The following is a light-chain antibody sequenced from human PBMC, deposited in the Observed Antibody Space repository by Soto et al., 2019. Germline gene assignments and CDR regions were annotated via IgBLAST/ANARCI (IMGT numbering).Light chain of an antibody. CDR2: GTN. Sequence: QSVLTQPPSVSGAPGQRVAISCTGSSSNIETNYDVHWYHHLPGTAPKLLIYGTNNRPSGVPDRFSGSRSGTSASLAITGXXAXXXXXYYCQSYDSSLPGWVFGGGTQLTVL. CDR1: SSNIETNYD. J-gene: IGLJ3*02. CDR3: QSYDSSLPGWV. V-gene: IGLV1-40*01.